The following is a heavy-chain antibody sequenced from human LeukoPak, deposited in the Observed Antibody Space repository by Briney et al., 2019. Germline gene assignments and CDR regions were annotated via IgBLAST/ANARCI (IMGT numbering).Heavy chain of an antibody. CDR3: AREADYDSSGYYY. CDR2: IYYSGST. D-gene: IGHD3-22*01. CDR1: GGSISSYY. V-gene: IGHV4-59*01. J-gene: IGHJ4*02. Sequence: PETLSLTCTVSGGSISSYYWSWIRQPPGKGLEWIGYIYYSGSTNYNPSLKSRVTISVDTSKNQFSLKLSSVTAADTAVYYCAREADYDSSGYYYWGQGTLVTVSS.